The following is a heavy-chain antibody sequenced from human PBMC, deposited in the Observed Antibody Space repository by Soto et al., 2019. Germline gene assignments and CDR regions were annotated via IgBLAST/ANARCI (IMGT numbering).Heavy chain of an antibody. V-gene: IGHV1-46*01. CDR1: GYTFTSSY. D-gene: IGHD3-22*01. Sequence: QVQLVQSGAEVKKPGSTVKVSCKASGYTFTSSYIHWVRQAPGQGLEWMGIINPSGGSATYAQMFQGRVTLTTDTSTSTVYMELSSLSSEDTAMYYCARGFYSSSYYMWGQGTLVTVSS. CDR3: ARGFYSSSYYM. J-gene: IGHJ4*02. CDR2: INPSGGSA.